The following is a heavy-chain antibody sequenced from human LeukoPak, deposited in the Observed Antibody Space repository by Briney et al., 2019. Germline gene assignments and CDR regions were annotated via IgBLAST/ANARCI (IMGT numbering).Heavy chain of an antibody. J-gene: IGHJ6*03. CDR1: GGSISSYY. Sequence: PSGTLSLTCTVSGGSISSYYWSWIRQPLGKGLEWIGYIYYSGSTNYNPSLKSRVTISVDTSKNQFSLKLSSVTAADTAVYYCARIAAAGTLYYYYYYMDVWGKGTTVTVSS. D-gene: IGHD6-13*01. CDR3: ARIAAAGTLYYYYYYMDV. V-gene: IGHV4-59*01. CDR2: IYYSGST.